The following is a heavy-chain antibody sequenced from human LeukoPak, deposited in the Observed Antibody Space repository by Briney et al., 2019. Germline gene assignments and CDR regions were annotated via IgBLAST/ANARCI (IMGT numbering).Heavy chain of an antibody. Sequence: GRSLRLSCAASGFTFSSYGMHWVRQAPGKGLEWVAVISYDGSNKYYADSVKGRFTISRDNSKNTLYLQMNSLRAEDTAVYYCAKDRDGYNDYWAREPWSPSPQ. V-gene: IGHV3-30*18. CDR2: ISYDGSNK. CDR3: AKDRDGYNDY. D-gene: IGHD5-24*01. J-gene: IGHJ4*02. CDR1: GFTFSSYG.